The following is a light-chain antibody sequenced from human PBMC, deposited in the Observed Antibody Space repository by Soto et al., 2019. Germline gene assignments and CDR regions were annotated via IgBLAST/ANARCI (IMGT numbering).Light chain of an antibody. CDR1: SSDGGGYNY. V-gene: IGLV2-8*01. CDR3: KSYTGINNWV. J-gene: IGLJ3*02. CDR2: EVN. Sequence: QSALTQPPSASGSPGQSVTISCTGTSSDGGGYNYVSWYQQHPGKAPKVMIYEVNKRPSGVPDRFSGSKSGNTASLTLSGLQAEDEADYYCKSYTGINNWVFGGGTKLTVL.